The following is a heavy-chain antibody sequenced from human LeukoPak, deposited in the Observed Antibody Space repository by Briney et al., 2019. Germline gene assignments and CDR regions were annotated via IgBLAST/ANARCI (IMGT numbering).Heavy chain of an antibody. J-gene: IGHJ4*02. CDR2: IYPGESIYASENT. Sequence: SETLSLTCSVSGVSISAYYWSWIRQPAGKGLGWIGRIYPGESIYASENTNYNPSLKSRVSMSGDTSKNQFSLKLSSVTAADTAVYYCARGVYIAAGQYGYWGQGTLVTVSS. D-gene: IGHD6-13*01. CDR1: GVSISAYY. V-gene: IGHV4-4*07. CDR3: ARGVYIAAGQYGY.